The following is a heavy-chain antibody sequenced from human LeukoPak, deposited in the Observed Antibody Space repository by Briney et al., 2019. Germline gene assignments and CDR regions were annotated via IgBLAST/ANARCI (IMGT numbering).Heavy chain of an antibody. D-gene: IGHD3-22*01. J-gene: IGHJ4*02. CDR1: GFTFSSYA. V-gene: IGHV3-23*01. CDR2: ISGSGGST. Sequence: PGGSLRLSCAASGFTFSSYAMSWARQAPGKGLEWVSAISGSGGSTYYADSVKGRFTISRDNSKNTLYLQMNSLRAEDTAVYYCAKDIREDYDSSGQENYWGQGTLVTVSS. CDR3: AKDIREDYDSSGQENY.